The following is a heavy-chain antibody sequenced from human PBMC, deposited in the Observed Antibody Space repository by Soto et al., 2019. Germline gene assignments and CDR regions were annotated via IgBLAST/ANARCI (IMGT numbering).Heavy chain of an antibody. Sequence: GGSLRLSCSASGFIFRSYAMHWVRQAPGKGLEWVAVITYDGANGYYADSVRGRFAISRDNSESTLFLQMNSLRPEDTAVYYCARAFSGSYPNFDYWGQGTLVTVSS. CDR3: ARAFSGSYPNFDY. V-gene: IGHV3-30*09. D-gene: IGHD1-26*01. J-gene: IGHJ4*02. CDR1: GFIFRSYA. CDR2: ITYDGANG.